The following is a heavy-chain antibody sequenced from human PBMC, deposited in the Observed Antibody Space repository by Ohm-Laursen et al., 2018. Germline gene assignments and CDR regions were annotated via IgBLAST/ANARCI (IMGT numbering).Heavy chain of an antibody. Sequence: SLRLSCSASGFTFSSYCMHWVRQAPGKGLEWVAVISYDGSNKYYADSVKGRFTISRDNSKNTLYLQMNSLRAEDTAVYYCAKGKAADIWGQGTMVTVSS. D-gene: IGHD6-25*01. J-gene: IGHJ3*02. CDR2: ISYDGSNK. V-gene: IGHV3-30*18. CDR1: GFTFSSYC. CDR3: AKGKAADI.